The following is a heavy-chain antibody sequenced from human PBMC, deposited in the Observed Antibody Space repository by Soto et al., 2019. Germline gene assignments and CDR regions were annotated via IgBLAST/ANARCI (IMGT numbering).Heavy chain of an antibody. J-gene: IGHJ3*02. V-gene: IGHV4-39*01. CDR1: GGSISSSSYY. CDR3: ASTYYYDSSGYLTPLSDI. D-gene: IGHD3-22*01. CDR2: IYYSGST. Sequence: PSETLSLTCTVSGGSISSSSYYWGWIRQPRGKGLEWIGSIYYSGSTYYNPSLKSRVTISVDTSKNQFSLKLSSVTAADTAVYYCASTYYYDSSGYLTPLSDIWGQGTMVTVSS.